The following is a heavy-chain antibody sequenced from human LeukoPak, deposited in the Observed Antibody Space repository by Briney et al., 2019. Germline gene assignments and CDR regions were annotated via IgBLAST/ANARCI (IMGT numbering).Heavy chain of an antibody. CDR2: IKSKTDGGTT. CDR3: TTDYCSSTSCQSSRIDY. V-gene: IGHV3-15*01. D-gene: IGHD2-2*01. CDR1: GFTFFTYG. J-gene: IGHJ4*02. Sequence: PGGSLRLSCAASGFTFFTYGMDWVRQAPGKGLEWVGRIKSKTDGGTTDYAAPVKGRFTISRDDSKNTLYLQMNSLKTEDTAVYYCTTDYCSSTSCQSSRIDYWGQGTLVTVSS.